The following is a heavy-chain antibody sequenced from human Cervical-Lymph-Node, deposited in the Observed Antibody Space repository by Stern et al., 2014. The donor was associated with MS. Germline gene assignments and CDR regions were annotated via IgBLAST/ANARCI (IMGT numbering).Heavy chain of an antibody. CDR1: GGSISSSNW. V-gene: IGHV4-4*02. D-gene: IGHD6-6*01. J-gene: IGHJ6*02. CDR2: IYHSGST. Sequence: QVQLQESGPGLVKPSGTLSLTCAVSGGSISSSNWWSWVRQPPGKGLVWIGEIYHSGSTNYNPSLKGRVTISENKPKTQFSLKLSSGPAADTAVYYCARMMRIAARQYYYYGMDVWGQGTTVTVSS. CDR3: ARMMRIAARQYYYYGMDV.